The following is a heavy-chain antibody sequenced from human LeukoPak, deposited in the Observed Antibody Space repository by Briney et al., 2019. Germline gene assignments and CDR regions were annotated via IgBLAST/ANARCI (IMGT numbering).Heavy chain of an antibody. CDR2: XXPSGGST. J-gene: IGHJ4*02. CDR3: AREGSGSYFNPSRDFDY. CDR1: GYTFTSYY. D-gene: IGHD1-26*01. Sequence: GASVKVSCKASGYTFTSYYMHWVRQAPGQGLEXXXXXXPSGGSTSYAQKFQGRVTMTRDTSTSTVYMELSSLRSEDTAVYYCAREGSGSYFNPSRDFDYWGQGTLVTVSS. V-gene: IGHV1-46*01.